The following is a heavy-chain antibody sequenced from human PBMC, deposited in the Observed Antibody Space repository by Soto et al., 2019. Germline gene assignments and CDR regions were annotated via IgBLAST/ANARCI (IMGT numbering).Heavy chain of an antibody. D-gene: IGHD3-10*01. CDR2: IDPSDSYT. V-gene: IGHV5-10-1*01. J-gene: IGHJ6*02. CDR1: GYSFTSYW. Sequence: PGESLKISCTGSGYSFTSYWISWVRQMPGKGLEWMGRIDPSDSYTNYSPSFQGHVTISADKSISTAYLQWSSLKASDTAMYYCARHFYGSDGLDNGMDVWGQGNTVTVSS. CDR3: ARHFYGSDGLDNGMDV.